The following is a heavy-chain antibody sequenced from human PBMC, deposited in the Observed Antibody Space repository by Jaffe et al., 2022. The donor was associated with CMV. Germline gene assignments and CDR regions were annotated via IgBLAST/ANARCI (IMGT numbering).Heavy chain of an antibody. CDR2: ISSSGSTI. V-gene: IGHV3-48*03. CDR1: GFTFSSYE. Sequence: EVQLVESGGGLVQPGGSLRLSCAASGFTFSSYEMNWVRQAPGKGLEWVSYISSSGSTIYYADSVKGRFTISRDNAKNSLYLQMNSLRAEDTAVYYCARGGPGPWYSGSYFAFDIWGQGTMVTVSS. CDR3: ARGGPGPWYSGSYFAFDI. J-gene: IGHJ3*02. D-gene: IGHD1-26*01.